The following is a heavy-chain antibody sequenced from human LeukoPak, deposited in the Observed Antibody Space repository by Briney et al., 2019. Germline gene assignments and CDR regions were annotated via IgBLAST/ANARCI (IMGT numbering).Heavy chain of an antibody. CDR3: ARDAYGHEDY. CDR1: GFSVSSNY. Sequence: GGSLRLSCPVTGFSVSSNYMSWVRQTPGKGLEWVSVIYSGGNTYYADSVKGRFVISRDNSKNTLYLQMRSLRAEDTAVYYCARDAYGHEDYWGQGTLVTVSS. V-gene: IGHV3-53*01. CDR2: IYSGGNT. J-gene: IGHJ4*02. D-gene: IGHD2-21*01.